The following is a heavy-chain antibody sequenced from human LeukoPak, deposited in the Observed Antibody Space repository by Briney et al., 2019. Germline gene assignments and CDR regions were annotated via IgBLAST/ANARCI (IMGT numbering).Heavy chain of an antibody. J-gene: IGHJ4*02. CDR3: AKDFSGSYYEGVFDY. CDR2: ISGSGGST. V-gene: IGHV3-23*01. Sequence: GGSLRLSCAASGFTFSSYAMSWVRQAPGKGLEWVSAISGSGGSTYYADSVKGRFTISRDNSKNTLYLQMNSLRAVDTAVYSCAKDFSGSYYEGVFDYWGQGTLVTVSS. D-gene: IGHD1-26*01. CDR1: GFTFSSYA.